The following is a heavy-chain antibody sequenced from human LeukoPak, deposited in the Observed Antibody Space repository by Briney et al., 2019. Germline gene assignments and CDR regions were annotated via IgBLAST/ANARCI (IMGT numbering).Heavy chain of an antibody. V-gene: IGHV4-31*03. Sequence: SQTLSLTCTVSGGSISSGGYYWSWIRQHPGKGLEWIGYIYYSGSTYYNPSLKSRVTISVDTSKNQFSLKLSSVTAADTAVYYCARGPTGPPDDAFDIWGQGTMVTVSS. CDR1: GGSISSGGYY. D-gene: IGHD1-14*01. CDR2: IYYSGST. CDR3: ARGPTGPPDDAFDI. J-gene: IGHJ3*02.